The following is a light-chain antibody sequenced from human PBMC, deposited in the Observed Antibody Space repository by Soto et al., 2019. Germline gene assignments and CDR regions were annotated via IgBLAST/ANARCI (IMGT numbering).Light chain of an antibody. Sequence: QSALIQPASVSGSPGQSITISCTETSSDVGGSNYVSWYQHHPHRAPKLLIYEVSYRPSGVSNRFSGSKSGNTASLTISGLQAEDEADYYCSSYTSSNTLEVFGFGTKLTVL. CDR1: SSDVGGSNY. V-gene: IGLV2-14*01. J-gene: IGLJ1*01. CDR3: SSYTSSNTLEV. CDR2: EVS.